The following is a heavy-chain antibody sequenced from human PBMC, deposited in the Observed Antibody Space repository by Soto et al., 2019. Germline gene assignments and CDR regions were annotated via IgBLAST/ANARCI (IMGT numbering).Heavy chain of an antibody. CDR1: GFTFSSYA. D-gene: IGHD6-13*01. CDR3: ARDQSNQRRYSSYYYYGMDV. CDR2: ITYGGGST. J-gene: IGHJ6*02. V-gene: IGHV3-23*01. Sequence: GGSLRLSCAASGFTFSSYAMSWVRQAPGKGLEWVSAITYGGGSTYYADSVKGRFTISRDNSKNTLYLQMNSLRAEDTAVYYCARDQSNQRRYSSYYYYGMDVWGQGTTVTVSS.